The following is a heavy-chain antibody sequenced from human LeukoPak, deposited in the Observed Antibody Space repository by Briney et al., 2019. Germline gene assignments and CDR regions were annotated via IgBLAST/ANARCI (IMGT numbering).Heavy chain of an antibody. CDR2: IKQDGSEK. CDR3: ARDIKQQLVRPLDY. J-gene: IGHJ4*02. Sequence: GGSLRLSCAASGFTFSSYWMSWVRQAPGKGLEWVANIKQDGSEKYYVDSVKGRFTVSRDNAKNSLYLQMNSLRAEDTAVYYCARDIKQQLVRPLDYWGQGTLVTVSS. CDR1: GFTFSSYW. D-gene: IGHD6-13*01. V-gene: IGHV3-7*01.